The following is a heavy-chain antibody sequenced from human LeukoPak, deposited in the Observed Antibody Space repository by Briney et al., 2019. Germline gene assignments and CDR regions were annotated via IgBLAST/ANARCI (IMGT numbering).Heavy chain of an antibody. CDR1: GFTFSNFG. J-gene: IGHJ3*02. CDR3: ARAYDSSGCYYVDAFDI. D-gene: IGHD3-22*01. Sequence: PGGSLRLSCAASGFTFSNFGMPWVRQAPGRGLEWVAVISYDGSNKYYADSVKGRFTISRDNSKNTLYLQMNSLRPADTAVYYCARAYDSSGCYYVDAFDIWGQGTMVTVSS. V-gene: IGHV3-30*03. CDR2: ISYDGSNK.